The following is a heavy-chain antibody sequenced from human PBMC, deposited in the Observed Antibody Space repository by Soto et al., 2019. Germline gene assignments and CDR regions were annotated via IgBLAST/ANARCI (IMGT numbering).Heavy chain of an antibody. J-gene: IGHJ6*02. D-gene: IGHD2-8*01. CDR1: GFTFSNYA. CDR2: ISGSGGTT. V-gene: IGHV3-23*01. Sequence: GGSLRLSCAASGFTFSNYAMSWVRQAPGKGLEWVSIISGSGGTTYHADSVKDRFTISRDNAKNSLYLQMNSLRAEDTALYYCAKEIVLMAYYYGMDVWGQGTTVTVSS. CDR3: AKEIVLMAYYYGMDV.